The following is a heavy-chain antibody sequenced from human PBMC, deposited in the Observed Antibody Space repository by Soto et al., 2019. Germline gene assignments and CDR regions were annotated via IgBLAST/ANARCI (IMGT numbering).Heavy chain of an antibody. CDR2: ISNSGSTI. CDR1: WFSFSSYS. J-gene: IGHJ5*02. Sequence: GGPLRLSCAASWFSFSSYSMNWVRQAPGKGLEWVSYISNSGSTIYYADSVKGRFIISRDNAKNSLYLELNCVLAEDRAGFCCAGQGLFAWGKGSSAPVSS. V-gene: IGHV3-48*04. D-gene: IGHD2-21*01. CDR3: AGQGLFA.